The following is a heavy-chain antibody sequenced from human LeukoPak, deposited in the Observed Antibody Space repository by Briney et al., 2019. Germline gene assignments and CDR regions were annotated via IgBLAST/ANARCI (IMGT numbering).Heavy chain of an antibody. CDR2: IKQDGSEK. V-gene: IGHV3-7*01. CDR3: ARDRYGGSSVAYYYYYYGMDV. Sequence: GGSLRLSCAASGFTFSSYWMSWVRQAPGKGLEWVANIKQDGSEKYYVDSVKGRFTISRDNAKNSLYLQMNSLRAEDTAVYYCARDRYGGSSVAYYYYYYGMDVWGQGTTVTVSS. CDR1: GFTFSSYW. D-gene: IGHD4-23*01. J-gene: IGHJ6*02.